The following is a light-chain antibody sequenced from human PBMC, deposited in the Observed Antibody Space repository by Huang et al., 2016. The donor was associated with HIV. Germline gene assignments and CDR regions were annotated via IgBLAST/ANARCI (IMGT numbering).Light chain of an antibody. CDR3: QQYNNWPPWT. J-gene: IGKJ1*01. Sequence: EIVMTQSPATLSVSPGERATLSCRASQSFSSNLAWYQQKPGQAPRLLIYGASTRATGSLARFSGSGSGTEFTLTISSLQSEDFAVYYCQQYNNWPPWTFGQGTKVEIK. V-gene: IGKV3-15*01. CDR1: QSFSSN. CDR2: GAS.